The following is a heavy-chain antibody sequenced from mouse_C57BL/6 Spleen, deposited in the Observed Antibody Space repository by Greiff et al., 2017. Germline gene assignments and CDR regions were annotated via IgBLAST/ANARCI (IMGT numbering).Heavy chain of an antibody. J-gene: IGHJ3*01. Sequence: VQLQESGAELVRPGTSVKVSCKASGYAFTNYLIEWVKQRPGQGLEWIGVINPGSGGTNYNEKFKGKATLTADKSSSTAYMQLSSLTSEDSAVYFCARSGGSPWFAYWGQGTLVTVSA. V-gene: IGHV1-54*01. CDR3: ARSGGSPWFAY. CDR2: INPGSGGT. D-gene: IGHD1-1*01. CDR1: GYAFTNYL.